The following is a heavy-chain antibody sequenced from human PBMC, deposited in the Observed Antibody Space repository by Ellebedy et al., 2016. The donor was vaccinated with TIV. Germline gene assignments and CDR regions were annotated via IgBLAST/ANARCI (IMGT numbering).Heavy chain of an antibody. CDR2: ISAYNGNT. CDR3: AMSYCGGDCYWYYYYYMDV. CDR1: GYTFTSYG. V-gene: IGHV1-18*01. Sequence: ASVKVSCXASGYTFTSYGISWVRQAPGQGLEWMGWISAYNGNTNYAQKLQGRVTMTTDTSTSTAYMELRSLRSDDTAVYYCAMSYCGGDCYWYYYYYMDVWGKGTTVTVSS. J-gene: IGHJ6*03. D-gene: IGHD2-21*01.